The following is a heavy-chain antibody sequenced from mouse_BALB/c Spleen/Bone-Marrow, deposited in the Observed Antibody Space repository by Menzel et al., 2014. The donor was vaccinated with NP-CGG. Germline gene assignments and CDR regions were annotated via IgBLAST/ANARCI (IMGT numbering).Heavy chain of an antibody. CDR3: TRRTATLDY. CDR2: IYPGDSDT. J-gene: IGHJ2*01. Sequence: DVKLQESGTVLARPGASVKMSCKASGYSFTSYWIHWVKQRPGQGLEWIGAIYPGDSDTSFNRKFKDKAKLTAVTSASTAYMELSSLTNEDSAVYYCTRRTATLDYWGKGTTLTVSS. CDR1: GYSFTSYW. D-gene: IGHD1-2*01. V-gene: IGHV1-5*01.